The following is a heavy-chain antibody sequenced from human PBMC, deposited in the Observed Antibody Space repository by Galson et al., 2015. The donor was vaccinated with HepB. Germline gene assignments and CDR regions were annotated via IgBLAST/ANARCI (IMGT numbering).Heavy chain of an antibody. V-gene: IGHV1-18*01. CDR3: ARDLGRTTYSGYLE. CDR1: GYTFTSYG. D-gene: IGHD5-12*01. CDR2: ISAYNGNT. Sequence: SVKVSCKASGYTFTSYGISWVRQAPGQGLEWMGWISAYNGNTNYAQKLQGRVTMTTDTSTSTAYMELRSLRSDDTAVYYCARDLGRTTYSGYLEWGQGTLVTVSS. J-gene: IGHJ4*02.